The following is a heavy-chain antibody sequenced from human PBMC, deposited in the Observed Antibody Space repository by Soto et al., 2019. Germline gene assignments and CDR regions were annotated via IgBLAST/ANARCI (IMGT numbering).Heavy chain of an antibody. D-gene: IGHD2-21*02. J-gene: IGHJ4*02. CDR3: ARGGQIVVVTAALDF. Sequence: QVQLVQSGAEVKKPGTSVKVSCKASGDTFTDYYIHWVRQAPGQGLEWMGTVNPSGGHTTYAQHSLGRMTMTRETSTSTLYMELTSLTSEDTAVYYCARGGQIVVVTAALDFWGEGTLGTASA. V-gene: IGHV1-46*01. CDR2: VNPSGGHT. CDR1: GDTFTDYY.